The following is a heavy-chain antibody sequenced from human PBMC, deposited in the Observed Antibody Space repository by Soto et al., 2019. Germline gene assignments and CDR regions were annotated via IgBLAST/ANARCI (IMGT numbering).Heavy chain of an antibody. D-gene: IGHD3-16*01. CDR3: ARHVTGDLFDY. V-gene: IGHV4-59*08. CDR1: GGSISSYY. J-gene: IGHJ4*02. Sequence: QVQLQESGPGLVKPSETLSLTCTVSGGSISSYYWSWIRQPPGKGLEWIGYIYYSGSTNYNPSLKSRVTISVDTSKNQFALKLSSVTAADTAVYYCARHVTGDLFDYWGQGTLVTVSS. CDR2: IYYSGST.